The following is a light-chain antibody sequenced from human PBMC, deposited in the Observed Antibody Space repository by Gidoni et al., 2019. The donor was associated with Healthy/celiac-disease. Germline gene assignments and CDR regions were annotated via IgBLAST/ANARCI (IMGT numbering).Light chain of an antibody. CDR2: TAS. CDR1: QNISSY. J-gene: IGKJ3*01. Sequence: DIQMTQSPSSLSASVGDRVTITCRAGQNISSYLNWYQQKPGKAPKLLIYTASSLQSGVPSRFSGSGAGTDFTLTISRLQHEDFATYYCQQSYSTPFTFGPGTKVEIK. CDR3: QQSYSTPFT. V-gene: IGKV1-39*01.